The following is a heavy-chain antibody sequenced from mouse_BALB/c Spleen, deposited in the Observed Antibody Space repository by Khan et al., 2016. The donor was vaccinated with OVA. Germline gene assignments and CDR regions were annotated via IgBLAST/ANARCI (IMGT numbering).Heavy chain of an antibody. J-gene: IGHJ3*01. Sequence: VQLQESGAELVKPGSSLKISCKASGYTFTSYYMYWVKQRPGQGLEWIGGINPSNGGTHFNEKFTSKATLTVDKSSSTAYMQLSSLTSKDSAVYDCARSGYGNPFAYGGQGTLVTVSA. D-gene: IGHD2-1*01. CDR3: ARSGYGNPFAY. CDR1: GYTFTSYY. V-gene: IGHV1S81*02. CDR2: INPSNGGT.